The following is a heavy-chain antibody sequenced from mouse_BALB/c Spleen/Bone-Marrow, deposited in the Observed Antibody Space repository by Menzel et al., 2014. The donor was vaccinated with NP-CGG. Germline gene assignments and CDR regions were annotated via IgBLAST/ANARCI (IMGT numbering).Heavy chain of an antibody. J-gene: IGHJ4*01. D-gene: IGHD2-4*01. CDR2: IDTSDSYT. V-gene: IGHV1-69*01. CDR3: ARKYDYYYAMDY. Sequence: QVRLQQSGAELVMPGASVKMSCKASGYTFTDYWMHWVKQRPGQGLEWIGAIDTSDSYTSYNQKFKGKATLTVDESSSTACMQLSSLTSEDSAVYYCARKYDYYYAMDYWGQGTSVTVSS. CDR1: GYTFTDYW.